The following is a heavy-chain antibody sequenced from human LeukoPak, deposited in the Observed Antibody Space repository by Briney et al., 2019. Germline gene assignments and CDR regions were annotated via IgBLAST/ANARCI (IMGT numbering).Heavy chain of an antibody. CDR3: ARERNEGTQLVRPRAFDI. Sequence: GGSLRLSCAASGFTFSSYWMHWVRQAPGKGLEWVSSISSSSSSIYYADSVKGRFTISRDNAKNSLYLQMNSLRAEDMAVYYCARERNEGTQLVRPRAFDIWGQGTMVTVSS. J-gene: IGHJ3*02. D-gene: IGHD6-13*01. CDR1: GFTFSSYW. V-gene: IGHV3-21*01. CDR2: ISSSSSSI.